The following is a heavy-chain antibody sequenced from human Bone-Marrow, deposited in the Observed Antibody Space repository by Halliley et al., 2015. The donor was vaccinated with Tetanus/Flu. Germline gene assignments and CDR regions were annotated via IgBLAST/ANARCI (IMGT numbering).Heavy chain of an antibody. V-gene: IGHV3-23*01. CDR3: VKRRFVDHARSLDS. Sequence: SLRLSCAASGFTFSSFAMNWVRQAPGKGLEWVSTITHSGDSTYYADSVKGRFTISRDNSKNILFLQMNSLTAGDTAVYYCVKRRFVDHARSLDSWGQGTLVTVSS. J-gene: IGHJ4*02. CDR2: ITHSGDST. D-gene: IGHD3-16*02. CDR1: GFTFSSFA.